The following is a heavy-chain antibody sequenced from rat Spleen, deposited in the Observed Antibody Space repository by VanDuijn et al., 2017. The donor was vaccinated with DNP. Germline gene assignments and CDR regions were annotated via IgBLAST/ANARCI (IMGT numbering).Heavy chain of an antibody. CDR3: ARHRTIMPYYYAMDA. J-gene: IGHJ4*01. CDR2: ISYNGGTP. CDR1: GFTYSNYL. Sequence: EVQLVESGGGLVQPGRSLKLSCAASGFTYSNYLMAWVRQAPAKGLEWVATISYNGGTPYYRDSVKGRFTISRDNAQSTLYLQMDSLRSEDTATYYCARHRTIMPYYYAMDAWGQGASVTVSS. V-gene: IGHV5-29*01. D-gene: IGHD1-12*01.